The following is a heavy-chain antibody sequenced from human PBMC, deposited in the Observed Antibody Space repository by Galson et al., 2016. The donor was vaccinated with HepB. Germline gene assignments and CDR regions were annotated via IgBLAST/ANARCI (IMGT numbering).Heavy chain of an antibody. CDR2: INPTGTIT. D-gene: IGHD1-1*01. V-gene: IGHV1-46*04. J-gene: IGHJ4*02. Sequence: SVKVSCKAFTGQWMHWVRQAPGQGLEWVGFINPTGTITKYAQELEGRVTLTRDTSTNTGYMELSSLRFEATAVYYCARDGRGKAYDFWGQGTLVTVSS. CDR1: FTGQW. CDR3: ARDGRGKAYDF.